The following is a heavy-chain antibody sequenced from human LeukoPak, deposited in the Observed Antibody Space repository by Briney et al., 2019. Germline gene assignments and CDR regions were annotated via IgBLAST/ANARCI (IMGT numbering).Heavy chain of an antibody. Sequence: GASVKVSCKASGYTFTSYYMHWVRQAPGQGLEWMGWINTNTGNPTYAQGFTGRFVFSLDTSVSTAYLQISSLKAEDTAVYYCARDFMLRGYSYGRHFDYWGQGTLVTVSS. CDR1: GYTFTSYY. CDR2: INTNTGNP. D-gene: IGHD5-18*01. CDR3: ARDFMLRGYSYGRHFDY. J-gene: IGHJ4*02. V-gene: IGHV7-4-1*02.